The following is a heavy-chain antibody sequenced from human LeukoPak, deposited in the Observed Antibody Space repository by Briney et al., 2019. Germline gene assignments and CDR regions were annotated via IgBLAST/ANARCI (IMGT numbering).Heavy chain of an antibody. CDR1: GYTFTSYD. Sequence: ASVKVSCKASGYTFTSYDINWVRQATGQGLEWMGWMNPNSGNTGYAQKFQGRVTMTRNTSISTAYMELSSLRSEDTAVYYCARVLSGRNWFDPWGQGTLVTVSS. CDR3: ARVLSGRNWFDP. J-gene: IGHJ5*02. V-gene: IGHV1-8*01. D-gene: IGHD3-3*01. CDR2: MNPNSGNT.